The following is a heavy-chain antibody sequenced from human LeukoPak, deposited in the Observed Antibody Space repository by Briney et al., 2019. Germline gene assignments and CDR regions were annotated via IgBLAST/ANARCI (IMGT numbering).Heavy chain of an antibody. Sequence: SETLSLTCTVSGGSISSYYWSWIRQPAGKGLEWIGRIYTSGSTNYNPSLKSRVTISVDTSKNQFSLKLSSVTAADTAVYYCARGYPMTTVTTSSYYYYGMDVWGQGTTVTVSS. CDR2: IYTSGST. CDR1: GGSISSYY. CDR3: ARGYPMTTVTTSSYYYYGMDV. D-gene: IGHD4-11*01. J-gene: IGHJ6*02. V-gene: IGHV4-4*07.